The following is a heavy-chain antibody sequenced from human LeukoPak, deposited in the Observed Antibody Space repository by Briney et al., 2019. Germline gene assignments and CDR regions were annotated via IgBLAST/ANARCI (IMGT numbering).Heavy chain of an antibody. D-gene: IGHD6-13*01. Sequence: SETLSLTCTVSGGSISSYYWSWIRQPPGKGLEWIGYIYYSGSTNYNPSLKSRVTISVDTSKNQFSLKLSSVTAADTAVYYCAKDALQFSGYSSSWYPTGAFDIWGQGTMVTVSS. CDR1: GGSISSYY. J-gene: IGHJ3*02. V-gene: IGHV4-59*01. CDR3: AKDALQFSGYSSSWYPTGAFDI. CDR2: IYYSGST.